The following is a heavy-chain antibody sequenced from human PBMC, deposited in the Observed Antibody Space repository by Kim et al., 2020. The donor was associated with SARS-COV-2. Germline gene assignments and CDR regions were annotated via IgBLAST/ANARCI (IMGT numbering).Heavy chain of an antibody. J-gene: IGHJ5*02. D-gene: IGHD3-3*01. CDR1: GFTFSSYG. CDR3: AKDRAGATYYDFWSGYFHPGENWFDP. CDR2: ISYDGSNK. Sequence: SLRLSCAASGFTFSSYGMHWVRQAPGKGLEWVAVISYDGSNKYYADSVKGRFTISRDNSKNTLYLQMNGLRAEDTAVYYCAKDRAGATYYDFWSGYFHPGENWFDPWGQGTLVTVSS. V-gene: IGHV3-30*18.